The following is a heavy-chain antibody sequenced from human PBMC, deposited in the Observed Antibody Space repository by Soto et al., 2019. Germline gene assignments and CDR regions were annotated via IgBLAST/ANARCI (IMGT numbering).Heavy chain of an antibody. CDR2: IWYDGSNK. D-gene: IGHD3-22*01. CDR1: GFTFSSYA. Sequence: QVQLVESGGGVVQPGRSLRLSCEASGFTFSSYAMHWVRQAPGKGLEWVAVIWYDGSNKYYADSVKGRFTISRDTSKDTLYLQMNSLRAEDTYAYHCARGGYYDTSGYYSTSYYFDYWGQGTLVTVSS. V-gene: IGHV3-33*01. J-gene: IGHJ4*02. CDR3: ARGGYYDTSGYYSTSYYFDY.